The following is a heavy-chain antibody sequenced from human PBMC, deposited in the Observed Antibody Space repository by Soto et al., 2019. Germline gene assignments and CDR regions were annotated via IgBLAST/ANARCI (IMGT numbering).Heavy chain of an antibody. Sequence: PGGSLRLSCAVSGFTFSNAWINWVRQAPGKGLEWVGRIKSKTDGGTTDFAEPVKGRFAISRDDSNNMVYLQTSSLKIEDTAVYYCTTDSYSTIIIVRFDYWGHGTLVT. V-gene: IGHV3-15*07. D-gene: IGHD3-22*01. CDR3: TTDSYSTIIIVRFDY. CDR1: GFTFSNAW. CDR2: IKSKTDGGTT. J-gene: IGHJ4*01.